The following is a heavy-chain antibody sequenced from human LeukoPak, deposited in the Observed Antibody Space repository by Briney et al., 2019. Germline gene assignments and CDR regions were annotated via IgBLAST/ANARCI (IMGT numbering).Heavy chain of an antibody. CDR1: GYTFRQYS. CDR2: VSPSHTTR. Sequence: AASVKVSCKASGYTFRQYSISWVRQAPGKGFEWMGWVSPSHTTRVYAQEFKGRVTMTADTNTNTVSVELRSLRFDDTAVYFCARDYILPLETDNGDGFAIWGQGTVVTVSS. V-gene: IGHV1-18*01. CDR3: ARDYILPLETDNGDGFAI. D-gene: IGHD3-3*02. J-gene: IGHJ3*02.